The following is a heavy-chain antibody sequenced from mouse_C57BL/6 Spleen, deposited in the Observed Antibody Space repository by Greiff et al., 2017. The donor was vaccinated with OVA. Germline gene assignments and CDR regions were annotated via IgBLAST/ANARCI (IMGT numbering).Heavy chain of an antibody. D-gene: IGHD1-1*01. CDR2: INPSNGGT. Sequence: QVQLQQPGTELVKPGASVKLSCKASGYTFTSYWMHWVKQRPGQGLEWIGNINPSNGGTIYNEKFKSKATLTVDKSSSTAYMQLSSLTSEDSAVYYCARNRGYYGSSYELNYWGQGTTLTVSS. CDR3: ARNRGYYGSSYELNY. J-gene: IGHJ2*01. CDR1: GYTFTSYW. V-gene: IGHV1-53*01.